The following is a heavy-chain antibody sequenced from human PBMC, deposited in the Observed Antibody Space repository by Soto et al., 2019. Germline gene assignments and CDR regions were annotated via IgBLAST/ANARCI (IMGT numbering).Heavy chain of an antibody. V-gene: IGHV1-69*13. D-gene: IGHD1-26*01. CDR3: ARDPWGPTPGAFDI. CDR2: IIPIFGTA. CDR1: GGTFSSYA. Sequence: SVKVSCKASGGTFSSYAISWVRQAPGQGLEWMGGIIPIFGTANYAQKFQGRVTITADESTSTAYMELSSLRSEDTAVYYCARDPWGPTPGAFDIWGQGTMVTVSS. J-gene: IGHJ3*02.